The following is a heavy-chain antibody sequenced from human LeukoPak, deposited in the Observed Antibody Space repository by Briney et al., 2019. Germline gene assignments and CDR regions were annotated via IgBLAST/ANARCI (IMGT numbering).Heavy chain of an antibody. D-gene: IGHD6-25*01. CDR3: TTEYGTGYLIYYFDY. V-gene: IGHV3-15*01. J-gene: IGHJ4*02. CDR1: GFTFSSYA. Sequence: PGGSLRLSCAASGFTFSSYAMSWVRQAPGKGLEWVGRIKSKTDGGTTDYAAPVKGRFTISRDDSKNTLFLQMNSLKAEDTAVYYCTTEYGTGYLIYYFDYWGQGTLVTVSS. CDR2: IKSKTDGGTT.